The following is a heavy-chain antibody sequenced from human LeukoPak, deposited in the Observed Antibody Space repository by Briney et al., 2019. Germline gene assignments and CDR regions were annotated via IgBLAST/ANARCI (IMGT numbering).Heavy chain of an antibody. CDR3: ARVGLGNDAFDI. D-gene: IGHD4-23*01. Sequence: GGSLRLSCAASGFTFSSYSMNWVGQAPGKGLEWVSSISSSSSYIYYADSVKGRFTISRDNAKNSLYLQMNSLRAEDTAVYYCARVGLGNDAFDIWGQGTMVTVSS. V-gene: IGHV3-21*01. CDR1: GFTFSSYS. J-gene: IGHJ3*02. CDR2: ISSSSSYI.